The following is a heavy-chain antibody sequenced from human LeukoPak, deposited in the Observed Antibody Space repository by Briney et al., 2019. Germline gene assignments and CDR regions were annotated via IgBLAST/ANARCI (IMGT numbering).Heavy chain of an antibody. D-gene: IGHD6-19*01. CDR2: INHSGST. V-gene: IGHV4-34*01. CDR3: ARHRRWSSSGWSTFDY. J-gene: IGHJ4*02. Sequence: SETLSLTCSVSDDSITMYYWTWIRQPPGKGLEWIGEINHSGSTNYNPSLKSRVTISVDTSKNQFSLKLSSVTAADTAVYYCARHRRWSSSGWSTFDYWGQGTLVTVSS. CDR1: DDSITMYY.